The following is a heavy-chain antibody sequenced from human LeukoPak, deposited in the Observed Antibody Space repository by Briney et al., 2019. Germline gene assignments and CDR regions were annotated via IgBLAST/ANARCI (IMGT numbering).Heavy chain of an antibody. CDR1: GFTFSAYA. J-gene: IGHJ3*02. CDR3: ARDPNGDYIGAFDM. V-gene: IGHV3-23*01. CDR2: IRGGGGSA. D-gene: IGHD4-17*01. Sequence: GGSLRLSCTASGFTFSAYAMMWVRQAPGKGPEWGSAIRGGGGSAFYADSVKGRFTISRDNSKYTLFLQMNSLRAEDTAVYYCARDPNGDYIGAFDMWGPGTTVTVSS.